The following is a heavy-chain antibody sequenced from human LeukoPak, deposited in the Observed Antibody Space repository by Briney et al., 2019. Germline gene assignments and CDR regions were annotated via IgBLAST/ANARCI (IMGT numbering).Heavy chain of an antibody. D-gene: IGHD6-13*01. V-gene: IGHV3-21*01. J-gene: IGHJ4*02. CDR3: ARVGGYSSSWYVGGSGYYFDY. Sequence: GGSLRLSCAASGFTFSSYSMNWVRQAPGKGLEWVSSISSSSSYIYYADSVKGRFTISRDNAKNSLYLQMNSLRAEDTAVYYCARVGGYSSSWYVGGSGYYFDYWGQGTLVTVSS. CDR2: ISSSSSYI. CDR1: GFTFSSYS.